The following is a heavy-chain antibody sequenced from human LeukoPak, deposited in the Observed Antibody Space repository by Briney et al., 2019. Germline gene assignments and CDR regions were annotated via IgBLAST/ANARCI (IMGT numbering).Heavy chain of an antibody. CDR3: AKIAYGANWFDY. CDR1: GYTFTNYD. V-gene: IGHV1-18*01. D-gene: IGHD4-23*01. Sequence: ASVKVSCMASGYTFTNYDINWVRQAPGQGLEWMGWISTYNGNTNYAQKLQGRVTMTTDTSTSTVYMELRRLRSDDTAVYYCAKIAYGANWFDYWGQGTLVTVSS. CDR2: ISTYNGNT. J-gene: IGHJ4*02.